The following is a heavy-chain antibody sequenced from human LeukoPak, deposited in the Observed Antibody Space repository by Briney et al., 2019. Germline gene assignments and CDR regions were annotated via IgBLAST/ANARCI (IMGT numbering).Heavy chain of an antibody. D-gene: IGHD5-12*01. Sequence: SETLSLTCAVYGGSFSGYYWSWIRQPPGKGLEWIGEINHSGSTNYNPSLKSRVTISVDTSKNQFSLKLSSVTAADTAVYYCARGLRRTPWFDPWGQGTLVTVSS. CDR3: ARGLRRTPWFDP. CDR1: GGSFSGYY. CDR2: INHSGST. J-gene: IGHJ5*02. V-gene: IGHV4-34*01.